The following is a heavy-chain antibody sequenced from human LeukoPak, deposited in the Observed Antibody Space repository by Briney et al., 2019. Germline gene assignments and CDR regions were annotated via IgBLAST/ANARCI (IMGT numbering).Heavy chain of an antibody. CDR1: GLSFSSSG. Sequence: GGSLRLSCAAPGLSFSSSGMNWVRQAPGKGLEWVSYITATGSTIYYADSVKGRFTISRDNARSSLFLSMSSLRAEDTAVYYCARSIIVGATGAFDVWGQGTMVTVS. CDR3: ARSIIVGATGAFDV. D-gene: IGHD1-26*01. V-gene: IGHV3-48*03. J-gene: IGHJ3*01. CDR2: ITATGSTI.